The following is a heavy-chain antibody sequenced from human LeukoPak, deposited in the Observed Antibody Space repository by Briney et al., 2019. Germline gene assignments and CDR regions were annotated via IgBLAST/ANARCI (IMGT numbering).Heavy chain of an antibody. D-gene: IGHD3-22*01. Sequence: GGSVKVSCKASGYTFTSYYMHWVRQAPGQGLEWMGIINPSGGSTSYAQKFQGRVTMTRDMSTSTVYMKLNSLRSEDTAVYYCARSQSNYYDSSGYYFGSLYFDYWGQGTLVTVSS. J-gene: IGHJ4*02. CDR1: GYTFTSYY. V-gene: IGHV1-46*01. CDR2: INPSGGST. CDR3: ARSQSNYYDSSGYYFGSLYFDY.